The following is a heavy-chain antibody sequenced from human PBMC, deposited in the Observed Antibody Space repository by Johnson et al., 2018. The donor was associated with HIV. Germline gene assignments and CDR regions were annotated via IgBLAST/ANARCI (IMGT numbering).Heavy chain of an antibody. Sequence: VLLVESGGGVVRPGGSLRLSCAASGFTFDDYGMSWVRQAPGKGLEWVSGINWNGGSTGYADSVKGRFIISRDNAKNSLYLQMNSLRAEDTALYYCARVVLVRLAVAGPSRDAFDSWGQGTMVTVSS. CDR3: ARVVLVRLAVAGPSRDAFDS. J-gene: IGHJ3*02. CDR1: GFTFDDYG. V-gene: IGHV3-20*04. CDR2: INWNGGST. D-gene: IGHD6-19*01.